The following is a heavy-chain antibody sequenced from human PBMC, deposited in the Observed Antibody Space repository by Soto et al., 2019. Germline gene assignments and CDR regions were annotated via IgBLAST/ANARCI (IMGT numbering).Heavy chain of an antibody. CDR2: ISSTGSYA. V-gene: IGHV3-11*06. D-gene: IGHD6-6*01. CDR3: ARDSSITPRPLDY. Sequence: LRLSCAASGLTFRDYYMSWIRQAPGKGLEWVSYISSTGSYAKYADSVKGRFTISRDNAKNSLYLQMNSLRAEDTAVYYCARDSSITPRPLDYWGQGTPVTVSS. J-gene: IGHJ4*02. CDR1: GLTFRDYY.